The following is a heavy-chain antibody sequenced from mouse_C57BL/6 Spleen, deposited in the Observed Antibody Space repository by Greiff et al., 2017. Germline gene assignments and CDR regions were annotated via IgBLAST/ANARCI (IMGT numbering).Heavy chain of an antibody. J-gene: IGHJ2*01. D-gene: IGHD1-1*01. V-gene: IGHV3-6*01. CDR3: AGDYYGSPYYFDY. CDR2: ISYDGSN. CDR1: GYSITSGYY. Sequence: EVQLQQSGPGLVKPSQSLSLTCSVTGYSITSGYYWNWIRQFPGNKLEWMGYISYDGSNNYNPSLKNRISITRDTSKNQFFLKLNSVTTEDTATYYCAGDYYGSPYYFDYWGQGTTLTVSS.